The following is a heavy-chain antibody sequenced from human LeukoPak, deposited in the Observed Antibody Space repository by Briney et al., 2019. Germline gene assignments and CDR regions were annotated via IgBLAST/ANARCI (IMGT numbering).Heavy chain of an antibody. D-gene: IGHD5-12*01. J-gene: IGHJ4*02. CDR3: ARYKFGHDSL. Sequence: PSETLSLTCTVSGGSISSGGYFWSWIRQHPGKGLEWIGYIYYSGSTYYNPSLKSRVTISVDTSKNQFSLKLSSVTAADTAVYYCARYKFGHDSLWGQGTLVTVSS. V-gene: IGHV4-31*03. CDR1: GGSISSGGYF. CDR2: IYYSGST.